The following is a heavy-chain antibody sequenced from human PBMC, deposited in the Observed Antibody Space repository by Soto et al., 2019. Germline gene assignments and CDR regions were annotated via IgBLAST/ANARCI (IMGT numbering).Heavy chain of an antibody. D-gene: IGHD2-15*01. V-gene: IGHV3-30-3*01. CDR3: ARIVVVVAATIAPSDAFDI. CDR2: ISYDGSNK. CDR1: GFTFSSYA. J-gene: IGHJ3*02. Sequence: GGSLRLSCAASGFTFSSYAMHWVRQAPGKGLEWVAVISYDGSNKYYADSVKGRFTISRDNSKNTLYLQMNSLRAEDTAVYYCARIVVVVAATIAPSDAFDIWGQGTMVTVSS.